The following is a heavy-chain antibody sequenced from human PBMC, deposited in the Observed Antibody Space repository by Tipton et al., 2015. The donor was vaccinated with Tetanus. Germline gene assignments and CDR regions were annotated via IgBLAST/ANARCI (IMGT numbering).Heavy chain of an antibody. V-gene: IGHV4-34*01. Sequence: TLSLTCAVYGGSFSGYYWSWIRQPPGKGLEWIGEINHSGSTNYNPSLKSRVTISVDTSKNQFSLKLSSVTAADTAVYYCARGGTHVDIVATITLVGFDYWGQGTLVTVSS. CDR2: INHSGST. D-gene: IGHD5-12*01. CDR1: GGSFSGYY. CDR3: ARGGTHVDIVATITLVGFDY. J-gene: IGHJ4*02.